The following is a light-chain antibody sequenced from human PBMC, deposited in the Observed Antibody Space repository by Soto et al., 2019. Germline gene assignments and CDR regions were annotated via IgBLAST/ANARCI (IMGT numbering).Light chain of an antibody. CDR2: AAS. CDR1: QGISSY. Sequence: AIRMTQSPSSLSASTGDRVTITCRASQGISSYLAWYQQKPGKAPKLLIYAASTLQSGVPSRFSGSGSGTDFTLTISCLQSEDFATYYCQHYYSYSLTFGGGTKV. CDR3: QHYYSYSLT. J-gene: IGKJ4*01. V-gene: IGKV1-8*01.